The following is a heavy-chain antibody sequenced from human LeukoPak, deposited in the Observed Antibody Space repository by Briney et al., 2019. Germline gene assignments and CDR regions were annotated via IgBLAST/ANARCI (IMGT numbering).Heavy chain of an antibody. CDR1: GGSISSYH. CDR2: IYYSENT. Sequence: PAETLSLTCTVSGGSISSYHWSWIRQPPGKGLEWIGYIYYSENTNYNPSLKSRVTISLDTSKKQFSLTLSSVTGADTAVYYYARANVAAAGRIDFWGQGTLVTVSS. V-gene: IGHV4-59*01. CDR3: ARANVAAAGRIDF. D-gene: IGHD6-13*01. J-gene: IGHJ4*02.